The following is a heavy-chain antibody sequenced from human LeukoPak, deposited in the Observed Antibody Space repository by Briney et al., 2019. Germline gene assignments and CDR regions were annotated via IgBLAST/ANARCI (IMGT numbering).Heavy chain of an antibody. V-gene: IGHV1-69*13. J-gene: IGHJ3*02. CDR2: VIPLFGTT. CDR3: ARSRNKNTATTSAFDI. D-gene: IGHD1-7*01. CDR1: GGSFNDYI. Sequence: SVNVSCKASGGSFNDYIVNWVRQAPGQGLEWMGGVIPLFGTTKYAQKFQDRVTIKAAESTSTAYMELSSLRSEDTALYYCARSRNKNTATTSAFDIWGQGTVVTVSS.